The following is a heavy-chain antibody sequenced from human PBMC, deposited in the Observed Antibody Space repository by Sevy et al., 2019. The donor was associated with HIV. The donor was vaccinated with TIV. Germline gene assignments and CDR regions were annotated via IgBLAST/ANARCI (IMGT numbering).Heavy chain of an antibody. CDR1: GFTFSSYA. Sequence: GGSLRLSCAASGFTFSSYAMHWVRQAPGKGLEWVAVISYDGSNKYYADSVKGRFTISRDNSKNTLYLQMNSLRAEDTAVYYCARALSSSWYTGAFQHWGQCTLVTVSS. V-gene: IGHV3-30*04. J-gene: IGHJ1*01. CDR3: ARALSSSWYTGAFQH. CDR2: ISYDGSNK. D-gene: IGHD6-13*01.